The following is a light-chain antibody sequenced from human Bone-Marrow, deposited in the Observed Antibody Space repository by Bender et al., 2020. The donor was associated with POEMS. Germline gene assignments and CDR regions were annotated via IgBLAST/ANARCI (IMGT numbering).Light chain of an antibody. CDR2: AVT. J-gene: IGLJ1*01. V-gene: IGLV2-14*02. CDR1: SSDVGSYNL. Sequence: QSALTQPASVSGSPGQSITISCTGTSSDVGSYNLVSWYQQHPGKAPKLMIYAVTKRPSGVSNRFSGSKSGNTASLTISGLQAEDEADYYCCSYTRSSLLYVFGTGTKVTVL. CDR3: CSYTRSSLLYV.